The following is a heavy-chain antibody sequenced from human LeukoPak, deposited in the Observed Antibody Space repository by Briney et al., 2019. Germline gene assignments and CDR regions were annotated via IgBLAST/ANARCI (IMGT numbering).Heavy chain of an antibody. D-gene: IGHD6-19*01. V-gene: IGHV4-59*01. Sequence: SETLSLTCTVSGGSISSYYWSWIRQPPGEGLEWIGYIYYSGSTNYNPSLKSRVTISVDTSKNQFSLKQSSVTAADTAVYYCASFGIAVAGFDYWGQGTLVTVSS. CDR1: GGSISSYY. CDR3: ASFGIAVAGFDY. J-gene: IGHJ4*02. CDR2: IYYSGST.